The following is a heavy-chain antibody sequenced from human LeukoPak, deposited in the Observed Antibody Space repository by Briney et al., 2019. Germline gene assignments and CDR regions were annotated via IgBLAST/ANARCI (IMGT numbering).Heavy chain of an antibody. J-gene: IGHJ4*02. CDR2: ISYDGSNK. D-gene: IGHD3-22*01. Sequence: GRSLRLSCAASGFTFSSYGMHWVRQAPGKGLEWVAVISYDGSNKYYADSVKGRFTISRHNSKNTLYLQMNSLRAEDTAVYYCANAPPYYYDSSGFHVGDYWGQGTLVTVSS. V-gene: IGHV3-30*18. CDR3: ANAPPYYYDSSGFHVGDY. CDR1: GFTFSSYG.